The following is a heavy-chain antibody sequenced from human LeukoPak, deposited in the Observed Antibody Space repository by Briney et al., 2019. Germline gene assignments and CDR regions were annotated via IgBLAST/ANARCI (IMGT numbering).Heavy chain of an antibody. V-gene: IGHV4-59*01. Sequence: ASETLSLTCTVSDGSISSYYWSWIRQPPGKGLEWIGYIYYSGGTNYNPSLKSRVTISVDTSKNQFSLKLSSVTAADTAVYYCASSGLEWESPTYYFDYWGQGTLVTVSS. J-gene: IGHJ4*02. CDR1: DGSISSYY. CDR3: ASSGLEWESPTYYFDY. D-gene: IGHD1-26*01. CDR2: IYYSGGT.